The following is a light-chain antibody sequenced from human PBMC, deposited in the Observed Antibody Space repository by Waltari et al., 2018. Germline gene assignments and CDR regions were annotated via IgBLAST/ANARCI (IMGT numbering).Light chain of an antibody. CDR3: HQRSDWGT. CDR1: QSISNY. CDR2: DTS. V-gene: IGKV3-11*01. J-gene: IGKJ4*01. Sequence: EIVLTQSPVTLSLSPGERDTLSRRARQSISNYLAWYQQKRGQAPRLLLYDTSNRATGIPARFSGSGSGTEFTLTISSLEPEDVAVYYCHQRSDWGTFGGGTKVEI.